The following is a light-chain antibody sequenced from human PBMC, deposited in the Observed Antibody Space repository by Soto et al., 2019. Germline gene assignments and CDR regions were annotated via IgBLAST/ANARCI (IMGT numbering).Light chain of an antibody. Sequence: EIVLTQSPATLSLSPGERATLSCRASQSVSSYLAWYQHKPGQSPRLLIYDASNRATGIPARFSGSGSGTDFTLTISSLEPEYFAVYYCQQRSNWYTFGQGTKLEIK. J-gene: IGKJ2*01. CDR1: QSVSSY. V-gene: IGKV3-11*01. CDR2: DAS. CDR3: QQRSNWYT.